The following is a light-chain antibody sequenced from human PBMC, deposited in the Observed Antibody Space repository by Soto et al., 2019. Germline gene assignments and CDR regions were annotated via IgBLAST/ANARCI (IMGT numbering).Light chain of an antibody. CDR2: ATS. CDR3: QQSYSLPLT. Sequence: DIQMTQSPSSLSASVGDRVTITCRASQTISGYLNWYQQKPGKAPELLIYATSTLQSGVPSRFSGSGSGTDFTFTISSLQPEDFATYYCQQSYSLPLTFGQGTKVDVK. J-gene: IGKJ1*01. V-gene: IGKV1-39*01. CDR1: QTISGY.